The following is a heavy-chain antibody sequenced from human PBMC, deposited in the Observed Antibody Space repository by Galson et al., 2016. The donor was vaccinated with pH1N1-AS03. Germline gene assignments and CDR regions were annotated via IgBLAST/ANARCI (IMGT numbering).Heavy chain of an antibody. Sequence: QSGAEVKKPGESLKISCKGSGYSFARYWIGWVRQMPGKGLEWMGVIYPGDSDTRCSPSFQGLVTISVDKTFNTAYLQWGSLEASDTAMYYCARDAGTDYFDHWGQGTLVTVPS. D-gene: IGHD6-13*01. V-gene: IGHV5-51*01. CDR3: ARDAGTDYFDH. CDR2: IYPGDSDT. J-gene: IGHJ4*02. CDR1: GYSFARYW.